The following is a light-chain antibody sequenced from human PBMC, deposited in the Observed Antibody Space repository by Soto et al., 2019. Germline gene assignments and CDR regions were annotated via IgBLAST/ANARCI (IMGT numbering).Light chain of an antibody. CDR1: TSNIGSNT. J-gene: IGLJ1*01. Sequence: QSVLTQPPSASGTPGQRVTISCSGSTSNIGSNTVNWFQQLPGTAPKLLIHSNNQRPSGVPGRFSGSKSGTSASLAISGLQYEDEVDYFCAAWDDSMNGYVFGTGTKVT. CDR3: AAWDDSMNGYV. V-gene: IGLV1-44*01. CDR2: SNN.